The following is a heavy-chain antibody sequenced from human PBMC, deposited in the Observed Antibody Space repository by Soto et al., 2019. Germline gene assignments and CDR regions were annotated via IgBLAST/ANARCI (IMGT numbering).Heavy chain of an antibody. Sequence: QVQLQESGPGLVKPSQTLSLTCTVSGGSISSGGYYWSWIRQHPGKGLEWIGYIYYSGSTYYNPSLKSRVTISVDTSKNQFSLKLSSVTAADTAVYYCVRGVDTAMGAYYYYGMDVWGQGTTVTVSS. J-gene: IGHJ6*02. CDR3: VRGVDTAMGAYYYYGMDV. CDR2: IYYSGST. CDR1: GGSISSGGYY. V-gene: IGHV4-31*03. D-gene: IGHD5-18*01.